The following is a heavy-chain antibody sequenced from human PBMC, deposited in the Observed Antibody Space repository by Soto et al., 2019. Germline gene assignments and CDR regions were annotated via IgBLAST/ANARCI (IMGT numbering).Heavy chain of an antibody. J-gene: IGHJ6*02. D-gene: IGHD4-17*01. CDR2: IIPILGIA. CDR3: ARLNYGGKANYGMDV. CDR1: GGTFSSYT. Sequence: QVQLVQSGAEVKKPGSSVKVSCKASGGTFSSYTISWVRQAPGQGLEWMGRIIPILGIANYAQKFLGRVTITADKSTSTAYMELSSLRSEDTAVYYCARLNYGGKANYGMDVWGQGTTVTVSS. V-gene: IGHV1-69*02.